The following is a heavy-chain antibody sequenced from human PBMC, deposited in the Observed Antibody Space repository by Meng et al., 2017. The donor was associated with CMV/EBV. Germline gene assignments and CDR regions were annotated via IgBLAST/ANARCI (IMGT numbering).Heavy chain of an antibody. D-gene: IGHD6-13*01. CDR2: IRYDGSNK. CDR3: AKDGAGLGRQQLLHAY. CDR1: GFTFSSYA. V-gene: IGHV3-30*02. Sequence: GGSLRLSCAASGFTFSSYAMHWVRQAPGKGLEWVSFIRYDGSNKYYADSVKGRFTISRDNSKNTLYLQMNSMRAEDTAVYYCAKDGAGLGRQQLLHAYWGQGTLVTVSS. J-gene: IGHJ4*02.